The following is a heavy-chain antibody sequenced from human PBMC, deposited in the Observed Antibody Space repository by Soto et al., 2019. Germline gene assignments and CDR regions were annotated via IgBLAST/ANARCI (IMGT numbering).Heavy chain of an antibody. J-gene: IGHJ3*02. Sequence: GGSLRLSCAASGFTFSSYAMHWVRQAPGKGLEWVAVISYDGSNKYYADSVKGRFTISRDNSKNTLYLQMNSLRAEDTAVYYCARDRRVWNDAFDIWGQGTMVTVSS. V-gene: IGHV3-30*04. D-gene: IGHD1-1*01. CDR2: ISYDGSNK. CDR1: GFTFSSYA. CDR3: ARDRRVWNDAFDI.